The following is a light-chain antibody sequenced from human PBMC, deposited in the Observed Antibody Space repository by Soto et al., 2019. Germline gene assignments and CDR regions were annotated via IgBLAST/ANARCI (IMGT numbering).Light chain of an antibody. V-gene: IGLV2-11*01. Sequence: QSALTQPRSVSGSPGQSVTISCTGTSSDVGGYNYVSWYQQHPGKAPKVMIYDVSKRPSGVPDRFSGSKSGNTASLTISGLQAEDEAAYYCCSSANSYPLYVFGTGTKLTVL. CDR1: SSDVGGYNY. CDR2: DVS. J-gene: IGLJ1*01. CDR3: CSSANSYPLYV.